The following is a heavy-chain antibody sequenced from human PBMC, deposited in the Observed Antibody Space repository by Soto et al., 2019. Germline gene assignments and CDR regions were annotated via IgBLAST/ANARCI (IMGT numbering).Heavy chain of an antibody. V-gene: IGHV3-23*01. D-gene: IGHD2-15*01. CDR1: GFTFNNYA. CDR2: ISGSGATP. Sequence: EVQLLESGGGLLQPGGSLRLSCSASGFTFNNYAMAWVRQAPGEGLEWVSGISGSGATPYYADSVKGRFTISRDNSKNTLFLQMNSLSAEDTAVYFCAKAGYCTGVSCYFYYFDSWGQGTLVTASS. CDR3: AKAGYCTGVSCYFYYFDS. J-gene: IGHJ4*02.